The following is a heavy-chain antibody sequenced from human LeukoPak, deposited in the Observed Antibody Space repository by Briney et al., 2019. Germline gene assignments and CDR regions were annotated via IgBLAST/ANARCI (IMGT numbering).Heavy chain of an antibody. CDR2: MNPNSGNT. V-gene: IGHV1-8*03. CDR3: ARTIVVVAARTRNYYYYYMDV. J-gene: IGHJ6*03. CDR1: GYTFTSYD. D-gene: IGHD2-15*01. Sequence: ASVKVSCKASGYTFTSYDINWVRQATGQGLEWMGWMNPNSGNTGYAQKFQGRVTITRNTSISTAYMELSSLRSEDTAVYYCARTIVVVAARTRNYYYYYMDVWGKGTTVTVSS.